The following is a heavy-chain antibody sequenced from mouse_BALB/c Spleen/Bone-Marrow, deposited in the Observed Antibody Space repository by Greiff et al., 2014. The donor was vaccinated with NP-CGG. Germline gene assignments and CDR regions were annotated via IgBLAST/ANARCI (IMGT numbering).Heavy chain of an antibody. D-gene: IGHD1-2*01. Sequence: QVQLKQSGPGLVAPSQSLSITCTVSGFSLTNYGVHWVRQPPGKGLEWMGVIWADGSTNYNSALTSRLSISKDNSKSQVFFKMNSLQTDDTAMYYCARITTATGAMDYWGQGTSVTVSS. CDR2: IWADGST. CDR1: GFSLTNYG. V-gene: IGHV2-9*02. J-gene: IGHJ4*01. CDR3: ARITTATGAMDY.